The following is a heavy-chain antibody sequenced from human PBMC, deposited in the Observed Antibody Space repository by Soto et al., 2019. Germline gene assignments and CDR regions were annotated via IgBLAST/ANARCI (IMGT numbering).Heavy chain of an antibody. CDR3: ATYGGDSGGYEYFQR. D-gene: IGHD4-17*01. V-gene: IGHV3-23*01. Sequence: EVQLLESGGGLEPPGGSLRLSCVTSGFTFPSYGMSWVRQAPGKGLEGVSAISGSSDTYYPDSVKGRFTISRDNSRSTLYLQMNSLRAEDTAVYYCATYGGDSGGYEYFQRWGQGCLVTVSS. CDR2: ISGSSDT. CDR1: GFTFPSYG. J-gene: IGHJ1*01.